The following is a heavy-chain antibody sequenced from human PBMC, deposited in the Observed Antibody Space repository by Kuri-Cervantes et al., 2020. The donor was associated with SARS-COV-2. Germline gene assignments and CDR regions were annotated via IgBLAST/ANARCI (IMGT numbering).Heavy chain of an antibody. J-gene: IGHJ6*03. CDR3: ARRAYGEQVDYYYMDV. CDR2: IYPGDSDT. CDR1: GYSFTSYW. D-gene: IGHD4-17*01. Sequence: GESLKISCKGSGYSFTSYWIGWVRQMPGKGLEWMGIIYPGDSDTRYSPSFQGQVTISADKSISTASLQWSSLKASDTAMYYCARRAYGEQVDYYYMDVWGKGTTVTVSS. V-gene: IGHV5-51*01.